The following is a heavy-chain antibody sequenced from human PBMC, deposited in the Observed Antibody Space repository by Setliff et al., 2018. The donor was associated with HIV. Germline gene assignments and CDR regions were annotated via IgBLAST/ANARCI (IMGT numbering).Heavy chain of an antibody. V-gene: IGHV4-34*01. CDR1: GESFSDYS. CDR2: INHSGST. Sequence: SETLSLTCAVYGESFSDYSWTWIRQPPGKGLEWIGEINHSGSTSYNPSLKSRVTISVDTSKNQFSLILSSLTAADTAVYYSARATGPTYFFDSWGQGTLVTVS. J-gene: IGHJ4*02. CDR3: ARATGPTYFFDS.